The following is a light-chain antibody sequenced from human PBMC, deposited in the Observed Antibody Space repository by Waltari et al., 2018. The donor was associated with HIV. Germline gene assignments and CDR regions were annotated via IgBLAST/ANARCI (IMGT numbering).Light chain of an antibody. CDR3: SSYVNTDTLI. CDR1: RTDIGFFNL. Sequence: HFALTQPSSVSGSSGPSHTHPRTGTRTDIGFFNLLSWYQQHPGKAPQLIIYEVHSRPSGVPDRFSGSKSGNTASLTISMLQADDEADYYCSSYVNTDTLIFGGGTKLTVL. CDR2: EVH. V-gene: IGLV2-14*01. J-gene: IGLJ2*01.